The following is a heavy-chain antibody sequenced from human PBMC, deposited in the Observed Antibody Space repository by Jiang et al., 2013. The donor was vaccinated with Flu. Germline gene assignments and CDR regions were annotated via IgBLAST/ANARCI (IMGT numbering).Heavy chain of an antibody. CDR2: IYPGDSDT. Sequence: SYWIGWVRQMPGKGLEWMGIIYPGDSDTRYSPSFQGQVTISADKSISTAYLQWSSLKASDTAMYYCARHAIRHIVATIEGNWFDPWGQGTLVTVSS. D-gene: IGHD5-12*01. CDR3: ARHAIRHIVATIEGNWFDP. CDR1: SYW. V-gene: IGHV5-51*01. J-gene: IGHJ5*02.